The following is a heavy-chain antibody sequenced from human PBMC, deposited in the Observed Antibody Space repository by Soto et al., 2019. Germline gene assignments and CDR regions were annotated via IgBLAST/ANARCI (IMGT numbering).Heavy chain of an antibody. Sequence: ASVKVSCKASGYTFTSYDINWVRQATGQGLEWMGWMNPNSGNTGYAQKFQGRVTMTRNTSISTAYMELSSLRSEDTAVYYCARGRGSPYYDILTGYYNYYSYYYMDVWGKGTTVTVSS. CDR3: ARGRGSPYYDILTGYYNYYSYYYMDV. J-gene: IGHJ6*03. D-gene: IGHD3-9*01. CDR1: GYTFTSYD. CDR2: MNPNSGNT. V-gene: IGHV1-8*01.